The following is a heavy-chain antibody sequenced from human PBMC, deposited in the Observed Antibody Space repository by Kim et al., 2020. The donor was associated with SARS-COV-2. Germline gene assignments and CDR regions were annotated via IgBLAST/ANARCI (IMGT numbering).Heavy chain of an antibody. D-gene: IGHD3-9*01. Sequence: GGSLRLSCAASGFTFSSYAMHWVRQAPGKGLEWVAVISYDGSNKYYADSVKGRFTISRDNSKNTLYLQMNSLRAEDTAVYYCARDMNYDIVTGYYNWLDYWGQGTLVTVSS. J-gene: IGHJ4*02. CDR1: GFTFSSYA. V-gene: IGHV3-30*04. CDR3: ARDMNYDIVTGYYNWLDY. CDR2: ISYDGSNK.